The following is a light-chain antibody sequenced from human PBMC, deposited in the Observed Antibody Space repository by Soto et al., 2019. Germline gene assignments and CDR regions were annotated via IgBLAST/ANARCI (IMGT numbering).Light chain of an antibody. CDR2: EVS. CDR3: SSYTSSRTLV. V-gene: IGLV2-14*01. CDR1: SSDVGAYNY. Sequence: SVLNQPASVSGSPGQSITISCTGTSSDVGAYNYVSWYQQHPGKAPKLMIYEVSNRPSGVSHRFSGSKSDNTASLTISGLQTDDEADYYCSSYTSSRTLVFGTGTKVP. J-gene: IGLJ1*01.